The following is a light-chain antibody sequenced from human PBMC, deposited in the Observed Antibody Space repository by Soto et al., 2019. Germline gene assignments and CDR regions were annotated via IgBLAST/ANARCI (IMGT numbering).Light chain of an antibody. J-gene: IGKJ1*01. CDR3: MQALQSPPWT. CDR2: LGS. CDR1: QSLLHSNGYNY. Sequence: DIVMTQSPLSLPVTPGEPASIPCRSSQSLLHSNGYNYLNWFVQKPGQSPQLLIYLGSERASGVPDRISGSGSGTDFTLKISRVEADDVGIYYCMQALQSPPWTFGQGTKVDIK. V-gene: IGKV2-28*01.